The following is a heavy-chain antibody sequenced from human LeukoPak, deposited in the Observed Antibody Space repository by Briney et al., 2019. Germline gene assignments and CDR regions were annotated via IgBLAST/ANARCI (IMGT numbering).Heavy chain of an antibody. CDR3: ARHSGGTYYVSFDP. J-gene: IGHJ5*02. D-gene: IGHD1-26*01. CDR1: GGSFSGYY. V-gene: IGHV4-34*01. Sequence: SETLSLTCDVYGGSFSGYYWSWIRQPPGKGLEWIGEINHSGSANYNPSLKSRVSISVDTSKNQFSLKLSSVTAADTAVYYCARHSGGTYYVSFDPWGQGTLVTVSS. CDR2: INHSGSA.